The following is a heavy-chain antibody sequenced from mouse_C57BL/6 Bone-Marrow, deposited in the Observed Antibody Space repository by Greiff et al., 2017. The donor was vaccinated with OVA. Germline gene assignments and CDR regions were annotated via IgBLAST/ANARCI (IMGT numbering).Heavy chain of an antibody. J-gene: IGHJ1*03. Sequence: QVQLQQPGAELVKPGASVKMSCKASGYTFTSYWITWVKQRPGQGLEWIGDIYPGSGSTNYNEKFKSKATLTVDTSSSPAYMQLSSLTSEDSEVDDCGRGYCGSSWYFDVWGTGTTVTVSS. V-gene: IGHV1-55*01. CDR1: GYTFTSYW. D-gene: IGHD1-1*01. CDR3: GRGYCGSSWYFDV. CDR2: IYPGSGST.